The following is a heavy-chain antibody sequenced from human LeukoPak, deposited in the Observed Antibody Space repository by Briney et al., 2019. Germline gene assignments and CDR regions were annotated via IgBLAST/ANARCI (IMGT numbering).Heavy chain of an antibody. V-gene: IGHV3-21*01. CDR2: ISDSGRYI. J-gene: IGHJ4*02. CDR3: ARDSSYYAFDY. D-gene: IGHD3-10*01. Sequence: GGSLRLSCAVSGFTLTSYSMSWVRQAPGKGPEWVSSISDSGRYIYYADSVEGRFTISRDNAKNSLYLQMNSLRAEDTAVYYCARDSSYYAFDYWGQGTLVTVSS. CDR1: GFTLTSYS.